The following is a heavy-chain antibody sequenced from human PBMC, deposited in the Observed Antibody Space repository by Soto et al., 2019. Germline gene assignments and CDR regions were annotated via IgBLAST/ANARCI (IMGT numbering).Heavy chain of an antibody. CDR3: AKELVNSGWTYFDY. Sequence: DVQLLESGGGLVQPGGSLRLSCAASGFTFNTYAMSWVRQAPGKGLDWVSAISDSGGRTYYADSVKGRFTISRDNSKNMLYLQMNSLRAEDTAVYFCAKELVNSGWTYFDYWGQGTLVTVSS. CDR2: ISDSGGRT. D-gene: IGHD6-19*01. V-gene: IGHV3-23*01. CDR1: GFTFNTYA. J-gene: IGHJ4*02.